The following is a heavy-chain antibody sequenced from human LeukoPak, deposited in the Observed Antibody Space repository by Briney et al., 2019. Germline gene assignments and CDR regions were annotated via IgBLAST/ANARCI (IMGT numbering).Heavy chain of an antibody. J-gene: IGHJ4*02. V-gene: IGHV1-2*02. CDR3: ARDRDIAAAGNYFDY. Sequence: GASVKVSCKASGYTFTGYYMHWVRQAPGQGLEWMGWINPNSGGTNYAQKLQGRVTMTTDTSTSTAYMELRSLRSDDTAVYYCARDRDIAAAGNYFDYWGQGTLVTVSS. CDR1: GYTFTGYY. CDR2: INPNSGGT. D-gene: IGHD6-13*01.